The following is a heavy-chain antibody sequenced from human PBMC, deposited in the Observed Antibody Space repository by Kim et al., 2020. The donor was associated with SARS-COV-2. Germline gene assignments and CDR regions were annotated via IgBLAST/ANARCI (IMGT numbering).Heavy chain of an antibody. D-gene: IGHD1-1*01. J-gene: IGHJ5*02. CDR2: DGSNK. CDR3: AKALLES. V-gene: IGHV3-30*02. Sequence: DGSNKYYAASVKGRFTNSRDNSKNTLYLQMNSLRAEDTAVYYCAKALLESWGQGTLVTVSS.